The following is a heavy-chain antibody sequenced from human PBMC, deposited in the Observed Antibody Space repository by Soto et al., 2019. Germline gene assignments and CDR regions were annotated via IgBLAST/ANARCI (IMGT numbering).Heavy chain of an antibody. CDR3: AKGGRQWLVTSDFNY. J-gene: IGHJ4*02. D-gene: IGHD6-19*01. V-gene: IGHV3-30*18. CDR2: VSEVGRNT. Sequence: VQLVASGGGVVQLGGPLRLPGPAPGFTFSANALNWFRQAPGKGLEWVAVVSEVGRNTHYADSVRGRFTISRESSKNKVSLEMTSLRAEDTAVYYCAKGGRQWLVTSDFNYWGQGALVTVSS. CDR1: GFTFSANA.